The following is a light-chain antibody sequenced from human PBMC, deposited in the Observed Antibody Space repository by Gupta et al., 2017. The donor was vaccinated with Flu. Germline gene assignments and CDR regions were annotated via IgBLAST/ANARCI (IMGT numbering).Light chain of an antibody. V-gene: IGKV3-15*01. CDR1: QNIRTK. Sequence: EIVMTQSPATLSVSPGERATLSCRASQNIRTKLVWYQQKPGQPIRLLIYDVSTRATGISARFSGSGFGTEFSLTINSLQSEDFAVYYCQQKDKWPATFGQGPKVEVK. CDR2: DVS. J-gene: IGKJ1*01. CDR3: QQKDKWPAT.